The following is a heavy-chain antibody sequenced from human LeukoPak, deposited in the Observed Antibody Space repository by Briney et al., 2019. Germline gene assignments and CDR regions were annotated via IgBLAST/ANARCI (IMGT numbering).Heavy chain of an antibody. D-gene: IGHD3-10*01. CDR3: ARITMVRGVTLFDY. CDR2: IYPGDSDT. Sequence: GESLKISCKGSGYSFTSYWIGWVRQMPGKGLEWMGIIYPGDSDTRYSPSFQGQVTISADKSISTSYLQCSSLKASDTAMYYCARITMVRGVTLFDYWGQGTLVTVSS. V-gene: IGHV5-51*01. CDR1: GYSFTSYW. J-gene: IGHJ4*02.